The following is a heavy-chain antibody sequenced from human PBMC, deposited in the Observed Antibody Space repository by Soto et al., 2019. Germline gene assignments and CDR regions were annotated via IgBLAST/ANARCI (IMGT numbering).Heavy chain of an antibody. J-gene: IGHJ5*02. CDR1: GVTCISYG. CDR2: IKQDGSEK. D-gene: IGHD2-15*01. V-gene: IGHV3-7*03. Sequence: VAQRLWWTAAGVTCISYGISWVRQAPGKWLEWVANIKQDGSEKYYVDSVKGRFTISRDNAKNSLYLQMNSLRAEDTAVYYCARARPIYCSGGSCYTWFAPRGQGTLVPVSS. CDR3: ARARPIYCSGGSCYTWFAP.